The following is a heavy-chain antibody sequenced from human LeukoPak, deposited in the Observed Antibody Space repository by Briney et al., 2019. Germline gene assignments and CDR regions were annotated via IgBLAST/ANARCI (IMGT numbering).Heavy chain of an antibody. CDR3: ARDPYSGNYGNYYYYYMDV. J-gene: IGHJ6*03. D-gene: IGHD1-26*01. Sequence: GGSLRLSCAASGFTFNNYNMNWVRQAPGRALEWVSSITSSGTYIFYADSVKGRFAISRDNAKNSLYLQMNSLGPEDTAVYYCARDPYSGNYGNYYYYYMDVWGKGTTVTISS. CDR2: ITSSGTYI. V-gene: IGHV3-21*01. CDR1: GFTFNNYN.